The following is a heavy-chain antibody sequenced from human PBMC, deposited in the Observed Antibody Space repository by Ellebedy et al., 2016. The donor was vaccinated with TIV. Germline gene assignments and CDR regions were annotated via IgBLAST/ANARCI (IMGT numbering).Heavy chain of an antibody. D-gene: IGHD1-14*01. CDR3: RYGHHSNV. Sequence: GGSLRLSXAASGFTFSDSWMSWVRQAPGKGLGWISYISNSGSSIYYADSVKGRFTISRDTAKNSLYLQMNSLRAEDTAVYYCRYGHHSNVWGQGTLVTVS. CDR2: ISNSGSSI. CDR1: GFTFSDSW. J-gene: IGHJ4*02. V-gene: IGHV3-11*01.